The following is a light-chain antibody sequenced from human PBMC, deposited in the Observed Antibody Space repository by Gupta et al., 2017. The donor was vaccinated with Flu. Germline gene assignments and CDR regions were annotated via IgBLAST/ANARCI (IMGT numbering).Light chain of an antibody. J-gene: IGLJ1*01. CDR3: QSYDTSMTEV. V-gene: IGLV1-40*01. CDR1: GSNIGAGYD. CDR2: RND. Sequence: QSVLTQPPSVSGPPGQRVTLSCTGSGSNIGAGYDVHWYQQFPGTAPKLLIYRNDNRPSGVPDRFSGSKSGTSASLAITGLQAEDEAEYYCQSYDTSMTEVFGTGTKVTVL.